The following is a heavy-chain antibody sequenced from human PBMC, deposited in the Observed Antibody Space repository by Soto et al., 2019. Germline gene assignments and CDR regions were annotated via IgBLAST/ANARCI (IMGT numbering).Heavy chain of an antibody. Sequence: EVQLVESGGGLVQPGRSLRLSCAASGFTSDDHGMHWVRQAPGKGLEWVSGLIWNNGNTGYADSVKGRFTISRDNAKNSPYLQMNSLRVEDTAFYYCVKDIEPGGAAYWGQGTLVTVSS. D-gene: IGHD3-16*01. CDR3: VKDIEPGGAAY. J-gene: IGHJ4*02. V-gene: IGHV3-9*02. CDR2: LIWNNGNT. CDR1: GFTSDDHG.